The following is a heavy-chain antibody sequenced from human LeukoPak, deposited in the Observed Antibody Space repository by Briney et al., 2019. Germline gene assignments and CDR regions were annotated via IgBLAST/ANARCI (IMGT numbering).Heavy chain of an antibody. Sequence: GGSLRLFCAASGFTFSSYAMHWVRQAPGKGLEWVAVISYDGSNKYYADSVKGRFTISRDNSKNTLYLQMNSLRAEDTAVYYCARDLTSGTDYWGQGTLVTVSS. CDR2: ISYDGSNK. D-gene: IGHD6-19*01. J-gene: IGHJ4*02. CDR3: ARDLTSGTDY. V-gene: IGHV3-30-3*01. CDR1: GFTFSSYA.